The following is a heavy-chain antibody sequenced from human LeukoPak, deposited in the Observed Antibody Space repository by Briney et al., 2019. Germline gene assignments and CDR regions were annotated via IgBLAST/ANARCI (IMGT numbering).Heavy chain of an antibody. D-gene: IGHD2-15*01. Sequence: RASVKVSCKASGYTFTSYYMHWVRQAPGQGLEWMGIINPSGGSTSYAQKFQGRVTMTRDTSISTAYMELSRLRSDDTAVYYCALLTLLPSYYYYYMDVWGKGTTVTVSS. CDR2: INPSGGST. CDR1: GYTFTSYY. V-gene: IGHV1-46*01. J-gene: IGHJ6*03. CDR3: ALLTLLPSYYYYYMDV.